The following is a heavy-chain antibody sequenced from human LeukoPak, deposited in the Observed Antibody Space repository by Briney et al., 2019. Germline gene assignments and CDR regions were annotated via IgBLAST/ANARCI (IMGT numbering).Heavy chain of an antibody. CDR2: INHSGST. J-gene: IGHJ6*03. V-gene: IGHV4-34*01. CDR1: GGSFSGYY. Sequence: SETLSLTCAVYGGSFSGYYWSWIRQPPGKGLEWIGEINHSGSTNYNPSLKSRVTISVDTSKNQFSLKLSSVTAADTAVYYCARALYYYYMDVWGKGTTVTVFS. CDR3: ARALYYYYMDV.